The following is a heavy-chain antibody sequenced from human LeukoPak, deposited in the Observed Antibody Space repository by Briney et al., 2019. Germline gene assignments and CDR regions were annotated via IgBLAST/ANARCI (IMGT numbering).Heavy chain of an antibody. Sequence: GGSLRLSCAASGVTFATYTMNCVRQAPGKGLEWVSAITGSGGTTYHADPVQGRFTISRDHSKNTLYLQMNSLRVEYSAVYYCAKGDTVTSNFDYWGQGTLVTVSS. CDR3: AKGDTVTSNFDY. CDR1: GVTFATYT. J-gene: IGHJ4*02. CDR2: ITGSGGTT. D-gene: IGHD5-18*01. V-gene: IGHV3-23*01.